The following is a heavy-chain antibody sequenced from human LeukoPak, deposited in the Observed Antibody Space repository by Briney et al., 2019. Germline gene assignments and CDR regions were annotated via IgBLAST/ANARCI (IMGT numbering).Heavy chain of an antibody. CDR2: IYYSGST. CDR3: ARHRSGNYYSDLDY. Sequence: PSETLSLTCTVSGGSISSGSYYWGWIRQPPGKGLEWIGSIYYSGSTYYNPSLKSRVTISVDTSKNQFSLKLSSVTAADTAAYYCARHRSGNYYSDLDYWGQGALVTVSS. D-gene: IGHD1-26*01. V-gene: IGHV4-39*01. CDR1: GGSISSGSYY. J-gene: IGHJ4*02.